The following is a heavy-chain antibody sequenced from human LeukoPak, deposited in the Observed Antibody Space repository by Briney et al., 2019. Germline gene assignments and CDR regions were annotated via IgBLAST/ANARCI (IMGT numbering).Heavy chain of an antibody. CDR2: INHSGST. CDR1: GGSFSGYY. J-gene: IGHJ5*02. D-gene: IGHD2-2*01. V-gene: IGHV4-34*01. CDR3: ARHLTAPQPRYCSSTSCYGSRWSGFDP. Sequence: SETLSLTCAVYGGSFSGYYWSWIRQPPGKGLEWIGEINHSGSTNYNPSLKSRVTISVDTSKNQFSLKLSSVTAADTAVYYCARHLTAPQPRYCSSTSCYGSRWSGFDPWGQGTLVTVSS.